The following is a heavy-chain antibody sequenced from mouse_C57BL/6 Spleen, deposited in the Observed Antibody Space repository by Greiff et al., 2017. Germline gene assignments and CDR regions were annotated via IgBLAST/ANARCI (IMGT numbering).Heavy chain of an antibody. V-gene: IGHV1-15*01. J-gene: IGHJ3*01. CDR2: IDPETGGT. D-gene: IGHD2-5*01. Sequence: VKLVESGAELVRPGASVTLSCKASGYTFTDYEMHWVKQTPVHGLEWIGAIDPETGGTAYNQKFKGKAILTADKSSSTAYMELRSLTSEDSAVYYWTRSDCSNYAWFAYWDQGTLVTVSA. CDR1: GYTFTDYE. CDR3: TRSDCSNYAWFAY.